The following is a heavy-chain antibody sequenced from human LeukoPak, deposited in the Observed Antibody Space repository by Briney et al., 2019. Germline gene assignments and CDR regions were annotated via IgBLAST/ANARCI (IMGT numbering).Heavy chain of an antibody. CDR1: GYTLTELS. D-gene: IGHD3-10*01. V-gene: IGHV1-24*01. CDR2: FDPEDGET. J-gene: IGHJ4*02. CDR3: AKLVRGEYYFDY. Sequence: GASVKVSCKVSGYTLTELSMHWVRQAPGKGLEWMGGFDPEDGETIYAQKFQGRVTMTEDTSTDTANMELSSLRSEDTAVYYCAKLVRGEYYFDYWGQGTLVTVSS.